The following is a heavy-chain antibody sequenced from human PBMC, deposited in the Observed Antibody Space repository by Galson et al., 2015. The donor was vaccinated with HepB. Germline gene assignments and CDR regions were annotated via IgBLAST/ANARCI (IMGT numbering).Heavy chain of an antibody. J-gene: IGHJ6*02. D-gene: IGHD3-3*01. V-gene: IGHV1-18*04. Sequence: SVKVSCKASGYTFTSYGISWVRQAPGQGLEWMGWISAYNGNTNYAQKLQGRVTMTTDTSTSTAYMELRSLRSDDTAVYYCASGYYDFWSGYYGYYYYYGMDVWGQGTTVTVSS. CDR3: ASGYYDFWSGYYGYYYYYGMDV. CDR2: ISAYNGNT. CDR1: GYTFTSYG.